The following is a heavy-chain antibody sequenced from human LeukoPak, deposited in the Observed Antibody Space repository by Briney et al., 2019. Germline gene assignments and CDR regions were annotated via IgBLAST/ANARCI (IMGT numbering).Heavy chain of an antibody. CDR3: ARDRAENWFDP. V-gene: IGHV4-59*01. J-gene: IGHJ5*02. D-gene: IGHD6-25*01. Sequence: SETLSLTCTVSGGSISSYYWSWIRQPPGKGLEWIGYIYYSGSTSYNPSLKSRVSISVDTSKKQFSLKLSSVTAADTAVYYCARDRAENWFDPWGQGTLVTVSS. CDR2: IYYSGST. CDR1: GGSISSYY.